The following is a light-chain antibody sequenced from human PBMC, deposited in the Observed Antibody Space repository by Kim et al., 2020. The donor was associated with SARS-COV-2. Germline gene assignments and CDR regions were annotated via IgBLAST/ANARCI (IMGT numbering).Light chain of an antibody. CDR1: SSDVGGYNY. CDR3: SSYAAISNFV. Sequence: SVTISCTRYSSDVGGYNYVSWYPQHPGKAPKLMIYEFSKRPSGVPDRFSCSKSGNTASLTVSGLQAEDEADYYCSSYAAISNFVFGTGIKVTVL. V-gene: IGLV2-8*01. J-gene: IGLJ1*01. CDR2: EFS.